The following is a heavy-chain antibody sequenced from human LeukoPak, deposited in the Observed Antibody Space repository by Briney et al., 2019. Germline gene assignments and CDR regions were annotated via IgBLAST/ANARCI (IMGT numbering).Heavy chain of an antibody. CDR3: ASVTYSTFAPWDY. CDR2: INPSSGGT. J-gene: IGHJ4*02. V-gene: IGHV1-2*02. CDR1: EYAFTGYY. D-gene: IGHD3-16*01. Sequence: ASVKVSCKASEYAFTGYYMHWVRQAPGQGLEWMGWINPSSGGTYYAQKFQGRVTMTRDTSISTAYMELSRLTSDDTAVYYCASVTYSTFAPWDYWGQGTLVTVSS.